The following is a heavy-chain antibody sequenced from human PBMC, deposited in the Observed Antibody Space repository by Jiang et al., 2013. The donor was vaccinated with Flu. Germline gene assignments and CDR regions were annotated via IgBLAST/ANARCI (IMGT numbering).Heavy chain of an antibody. CDR3: AKPITVGGPYYFDY. D-gene: IGHD3-16*01. CDR2: ISYDGSNK. CDR1: GFTFSSYG. J-gene: IGHJ4*02. Sequence: QLLESGGGVVQPGRSLRLSCAASGFTFSSYGMHWVRQAPGKGLEWVAVISYDGSNKYYADSVKGRFTISRDNSKNTLYLQMNSLRAEDTAVYYCAKPITVGGPYYFDYWGQGTLVTVSS. V-gene: IGHV3-30*18.